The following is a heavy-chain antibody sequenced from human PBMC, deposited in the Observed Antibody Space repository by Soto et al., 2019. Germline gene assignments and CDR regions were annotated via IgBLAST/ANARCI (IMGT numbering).Heavy chain of an antibody. CDR2: INHSGIT. D-gene: IGHD2-15*01. Sequence: PSETLSLTCAVYGGSFRGYFWSWIRQPPGKGLAWIGEINHSGITSYSPSLGSRVTTSVDTPKNQFSLRLRSVTAADTAIYYCARRFCSDSYCSYFDYWGRGTLVTVSS. CDR3: ARRFCSDSYCSYFDY. J-gene: IGHJ4*02. CDR1: GGSFRGYF. V-gene: IGHV4-34*10.